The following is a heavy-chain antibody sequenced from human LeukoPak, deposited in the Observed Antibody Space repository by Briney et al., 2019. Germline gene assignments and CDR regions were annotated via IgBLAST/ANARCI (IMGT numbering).Heavy chain of an antibody. V-gene: IGHV4-34*01. CDR2: INHSGST. CDR3: ARFGGNYYYYYYMDV. D-gene: IGHD3-10*01. CDR1: GGSFSGYY. J-gene: IGHJ6*03. Sequence: SETLSLTRAVYGGSFSGYYWSWIRQPPGKGLEWIGEINHSGSTNYNPSLKSRVTISVDTSKNQFSLKLSSVTAADTAVYYCARFGGNYYYYYYMDVWGKGTTVTVSS.